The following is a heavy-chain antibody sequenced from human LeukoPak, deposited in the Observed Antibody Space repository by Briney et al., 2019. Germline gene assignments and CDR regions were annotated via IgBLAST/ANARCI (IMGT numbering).Heavy chain of an antibody. CDR1: GGSISSYY. J-gene: IGHJ5*02. D-gene: IGHD6-19*01. Sequence: SETLSLTCTVSGGSISSYYWSWMRQPAGKGLEWIGRIYTSGSTNYNPSLKSRVTMSVDTSKNQFSLKLSSVTAADTAVYYCARADMEQWLESEWFDPWGQGTLVTVSS. CDR2: IYTSGST. CDR3: ARADMEQWLESEWFDP. V-gene: IGHV4-4*07.